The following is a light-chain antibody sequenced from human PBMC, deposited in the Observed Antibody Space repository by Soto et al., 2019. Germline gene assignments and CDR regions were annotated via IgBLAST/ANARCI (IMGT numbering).Light chain of an antibody. CDR3: QQYGSSRT. V-gene: IGKV3-20*01. J-gene: IGKJ1*01. CDR2: GAS. CDR1: QSVSSSY. Sequence: EIVLTQSPGTLSLSPGERATLSCRASQSVSSSYLAWYQQKPGQAPRLLIYGASSRATGIPDRFSGSGSGTGFTLTISRLEPEDFAVYYCQQYGSSRTFGHGTKVDIK.